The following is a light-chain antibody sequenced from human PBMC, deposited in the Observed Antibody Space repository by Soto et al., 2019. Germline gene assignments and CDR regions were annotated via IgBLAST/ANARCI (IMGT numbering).Light chain of an antibody. CDR2: AAS. V-gene: IGKV1D-12*01. CDR1: QDISGW. CDR3: QQANSFPWT. Sequence: TQSPSSVSASVGDRVTITCRASQDISGWLAWFQQKPGKAPNLLIYAASILQSGVPSRFSGSGSGTDFTLTITYLQPEDFATYYCQQANSFPWTFGQGTKVEL. J-gene: IGKJ1*01.